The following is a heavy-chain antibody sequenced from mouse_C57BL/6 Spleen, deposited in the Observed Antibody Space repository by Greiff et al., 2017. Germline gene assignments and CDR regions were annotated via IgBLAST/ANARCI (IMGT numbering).Heavy chain of an antibody. J-gene: IGHJ2*01. CDR3: ARCLWLRQDY. V-gene: IGHV1-26*01. D-gene: IGHD2-2*01. CDR1: GYTFTDYY. Sequence: EVQLQQSGPELVKPGASVKISCKASGYTFTDYYMNWVKQSHGQSLEWIGDINPNNGGTSYNQKFKGKATLTVDKSSSTACMELRSLTSEDSAVYYCARCLWLRQDYWGQGTTLTVSS. CDR2: INPNNGGT.